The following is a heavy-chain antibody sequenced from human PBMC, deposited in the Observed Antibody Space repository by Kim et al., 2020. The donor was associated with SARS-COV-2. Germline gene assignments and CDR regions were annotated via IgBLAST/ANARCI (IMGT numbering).Heavy chain of an antibody. CDR3: VKQRITMVRGVIIVSGMDV. Sequence: GRFTISRDNSKNTLYLQMSSLRAEDTAVYYCVKQRITMVRGVIIVSGMDVWGQGTTVTVSS. D-gene: IGHD3-10*01. J-gene: IGHJ6*02. V-gene: IGHV3-64D*06.